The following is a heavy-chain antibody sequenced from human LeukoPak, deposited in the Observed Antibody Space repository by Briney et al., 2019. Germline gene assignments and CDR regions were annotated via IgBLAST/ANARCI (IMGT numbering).Heavy chain of an antibody. V-gene: IGHV3-30-3*01. D-gene: IGHD6-13*01. Sequence: EPGGSLRLSCAASGFTFSSYAMHWVRQAPGKGLEWVAVISYDGSNKYYADSVKGRFTISRDNSKSTLYLQMNSLRAEDTAVYYCATEYSSSPNSWGQGTLVTVSS. CDR3: ATEYSSSPNS. J-gene: IGHJ4*02. CDR2: ISYDGSNK. CDR1: GFTFSSYA.